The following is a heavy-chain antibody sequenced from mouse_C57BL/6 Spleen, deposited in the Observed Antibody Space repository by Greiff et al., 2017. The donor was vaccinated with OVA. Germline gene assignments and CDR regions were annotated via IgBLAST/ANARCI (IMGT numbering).Heavy chain of an antibody. CDR2: ISGGGGNT. V-gene: IGHV5-9*01. CDR3: ARQGYDYEGFAY. J-gene: IGHJ3*01. D-gene: IGHD2-4*01. Sequence: EVNVVESGGGLVKPGGSLKLSCAASGFTFSSYTMSWVRQTPEKRLEWVATISGGGGNTYYPDSVKGRFTISRDNAKNTLYLQMRSLRSEDTALDDCARQGYDYEGFAYWGQGTLVTVSA. CDR1: GFTFSSYT.